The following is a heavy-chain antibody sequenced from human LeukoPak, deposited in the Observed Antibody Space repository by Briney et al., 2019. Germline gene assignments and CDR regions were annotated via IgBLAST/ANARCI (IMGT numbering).Heavy chain of an antibody. D-gene: IGHD5-18*01. CDR1: GFSFTIYP. Sequence: GGSLRLSCAASGFSFTIYPMTWVPQGPGKGLEWVSSISSSGSYIYYADSLKGRFTISRDNAKNSLYLQMNSLRAEDTAVYYCARGSGVQVWSSLDYWGQGTLVTVSS. CDR2: ISSSGSYI. CDR3: ARGSGVQVWSSLDY. J-gene: IGHJ4*02. V-gene: IGHV3-21*01.